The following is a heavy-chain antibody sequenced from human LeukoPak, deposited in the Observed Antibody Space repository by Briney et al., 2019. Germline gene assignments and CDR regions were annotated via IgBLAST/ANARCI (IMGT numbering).Heavy chain of an antibody. CDR3: ARVTTRYYFDY. Sequence: SETLSLTCTVSGGSISSGGYYWRWIRQHPGKGLEWIGYIYYSGSAYYNPSLKSRVTISVDTSKNQFSLKLSSVTAADTAVYYCARVTTRYYFDYWGQGTLVTVSS. CDR2: IYYSGSA. D-gene: IGHD4-17*01. CDR1: GGSISSGGYY. J-gene: IGHJ4*02. V-gene: IGHV4-31*03.